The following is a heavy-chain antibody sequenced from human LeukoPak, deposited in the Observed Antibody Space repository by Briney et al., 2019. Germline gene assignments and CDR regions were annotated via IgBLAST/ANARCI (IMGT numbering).Heavy chain of an antibody. CDR2: IYHSGST. D-gene: IGHD4-17*01. Sequence: PSETLSLTCAVSGGSISSGGYSWSWIRQPPGKGLEWIGYIYHSGSTYYNPSLKSRVTISVDRSKNQFSLKLSSVTAADTAVYYCARGDGDYVLPFDYWAQGTLVTVSS. CDR3: ARGDGDYVLPFDY. J-gene: IGHJ4*02. V-gene: IGHV4-30-2*01. CDR1: GGSISSGGYS.